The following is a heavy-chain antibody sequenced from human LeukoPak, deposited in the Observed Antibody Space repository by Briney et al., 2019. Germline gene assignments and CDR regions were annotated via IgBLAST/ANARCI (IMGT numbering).Heavy chain of an antibody. CDR2: IYTSGST. J-gene: IGHJ4*02. D-gene: IGHD3-22*01. V-gene: IGHV4-61*02. CDR1: GGSISSGSYY. Sequence: PSQTLSLTCTVSGGSISSGSYYWSWIRQPAGKGLEWIGRIYTSGSTNYNPSLKSRVTISVDTSKNQFSLKLSSVTAADPAVYYCARGRYYDSSGYHPLFDYWGQGTLVTVSS. CDR3: ARGRYYDSSGYHPLFDY.